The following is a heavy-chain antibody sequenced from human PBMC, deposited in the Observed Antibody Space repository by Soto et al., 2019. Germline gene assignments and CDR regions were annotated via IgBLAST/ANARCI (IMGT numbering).Heavy chain of an antibody. V-gene: IGHV2-5*02. CDR3: AHLYYDFWSGYLYYFDY. CDR2: IYWDDDK. CDR1: GFSLSTSGVG. Sequence: SGPTLVNPTQTLTLTCTFSGFSLSTSGVGVGWIRQPPGKALEWLALIYWDDDKRYSPSLKSRLTITKDTSKNQVVLTMTNMDPVDTATYYCAHLYYDFWSGYLYYFDYWGQGTLVTVSS. D-gene: IGHD3-3*01. J-gene: IGHJ4*02.